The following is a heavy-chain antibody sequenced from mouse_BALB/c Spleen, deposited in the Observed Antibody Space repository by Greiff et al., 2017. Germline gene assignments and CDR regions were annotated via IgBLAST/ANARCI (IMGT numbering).Heavy chain of an antibody. D-gene: IGHD2-4*01. J-gene: IGHJ3*01. CDR1: GYSITSDYA. Sequence: EVKLVESGPGLVKPSQSLSLTCTVTGYSITSDYAWNWIRQFPGNKLEWMGYISYSGSTSYNPSLKSRISITRDTSKNQFFLQLNSVTTEDTATYYCARWITTGFAYWGQGTLVTVSA. CDR3: ARWITTGFAY. V-gene: IGHV3-2*02. CDR2: ISYSGST.